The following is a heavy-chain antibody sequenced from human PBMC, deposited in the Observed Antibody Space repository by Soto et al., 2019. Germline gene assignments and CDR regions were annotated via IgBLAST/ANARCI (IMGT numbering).Heavy chain of an antibody. CDR1: GGTFSSYT. D-gene: IGHD3-16*01. J-gene: IGHJ6*02. CDR2: IIPILGIA. V-gene: IGHV1-69*02. Sequence: QVQLVQSGAEVKKPGSSVKVSCKASGGTFSSYTISWVRQAPGQGLEWMGRIIPILGIANYAQKFQGRVTITAHKSPSTAYMELSSLRSEDTAVYYCARWGMTTYYYGMDGWGQGTTVTVSS. CDR3: ARWGMTTYYYGMDG.